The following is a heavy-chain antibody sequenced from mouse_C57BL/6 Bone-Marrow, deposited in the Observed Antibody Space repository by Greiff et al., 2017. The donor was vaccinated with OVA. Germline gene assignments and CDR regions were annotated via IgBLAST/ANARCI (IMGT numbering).Heavy chain of an antibody. CDR3: TRVVEAMYY. D-gene: IGHD1-1*01. Sequence: EVKLVESGAGLVKPGGSLKLSCAASGFTFSSYAMPWVRQTPEKRLEWVAYISSGGDNIYYEDTVKGRFTISRDNAKNTLYMQMSSLKSEDTAMYYCTRVVEAMYYGGQGTAVTVTS. J-gene: IGHJ4*01. CDR1: GFTFSSYA. V-gene: IGHV5-9-1*02. CDR2: ISSGGDNI.